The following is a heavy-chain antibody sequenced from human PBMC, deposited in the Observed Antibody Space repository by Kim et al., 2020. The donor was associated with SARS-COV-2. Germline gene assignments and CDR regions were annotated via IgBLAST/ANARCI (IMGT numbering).Heavy chain of an antibody. CDR3: ARSSTVVRGGCFDY. CDR2: IYSGGST. Sequence: GGSLRLSCAASGFTVSSNYMSWVRQAPGKGLEWVSVIYSGGSTYYADSVKGRFTISRDNSKNTLYLQMNSLRAEDTAVYYCARSSTVVRGGCFDYWGQGTLVTVSS. D-gene: IGHD2-15*01. V-gene: IGHV3-53*01. J-gene: IGHJ4*02. CDR1: GFTVSSNY.